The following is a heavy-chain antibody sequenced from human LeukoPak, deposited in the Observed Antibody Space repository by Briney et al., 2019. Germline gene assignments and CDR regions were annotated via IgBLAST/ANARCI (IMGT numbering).Heavy chain of an antibody. V-gene: IGHV3-53*01. CDR2: LYGGGST. Sequence: GGSLRLSCAASGFTVSSNYMSWVRQAPGKGLEWVSVLYGGGSTYYADSVKGRFTISRDNAKNSLYLQMNSLRAEDTAVYYCARDSVVIDAFDIWGQGTMVTVSS. CDR1: GFTVSSNY. CDR3: ARDSVVIDAFDI. J-gene: IGHJ3*02. D-gene: IGHD3-22*01.